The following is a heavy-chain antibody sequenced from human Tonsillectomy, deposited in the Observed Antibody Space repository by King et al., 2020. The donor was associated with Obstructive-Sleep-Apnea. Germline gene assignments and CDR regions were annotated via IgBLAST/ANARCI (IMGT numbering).Heavy chain of an antibody. Sequence: QLVQSGGGLVQPGGSLRLSCAASGFTFSSYSMNWVRQAPGKGLEWVSYISSSSSTIYYADSVKGRFSISRANAKNSLYLQMNSLRAEDTAVYYCARDDPYHITMVRGVTGFDYWGQGTLVTVSS. CDR3: ARDDPYHITMVRGVTGFDY. CDR2: ISSSSSTI. D-gene: IGHD3-10*01. V-gene: IGHV3-48*04. CDR1: GFTFSSYS. J-gene: IGHJ4*02.